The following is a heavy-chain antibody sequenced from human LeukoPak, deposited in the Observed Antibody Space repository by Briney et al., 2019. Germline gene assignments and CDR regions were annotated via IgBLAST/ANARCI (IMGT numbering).Heavy chain of an antibody. CDR3: ATLELLDTFDI. Sequence: GGSLRLSCAASGFTFSTFAMIWVRQPPGKGLEWVSSIFPSGGKIHYADSVKGRFTISRDNSKNTLYLQMNSLRAEDTAVYYCATLELLDTFDIWGQRTMVTVSS. J-gene: IGHJ3*02. CDR1: GFTFSTFA. CDR2: IFPSGGKI. D-gene: IGHD1-26*01. V-gene: IGHV3-23*01.